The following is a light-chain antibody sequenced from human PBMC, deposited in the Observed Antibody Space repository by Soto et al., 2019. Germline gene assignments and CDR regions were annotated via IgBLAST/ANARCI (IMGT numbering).Light chain of an antibody. CDR2: EVS. CDR3: NSQTTSGIRV. Sequence: QSALTQPASVSGSPGQSITISCTGTSTDVGASNHVSWYQHHPGKAPKLIIYEVSYRPSGVSNRFSGSKSAYTASLTISGLQAEDEDDYCCNSQTTSGIRVFGTGTKVTVL. CDR1: STDVGASNH. V-gene: IGLV2-14*01. J-gene: IGLJ1*01.